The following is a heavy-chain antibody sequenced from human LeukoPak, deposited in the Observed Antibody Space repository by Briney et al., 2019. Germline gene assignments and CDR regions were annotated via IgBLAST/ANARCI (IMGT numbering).Heavy chain of an antibody. CDR3: ARHYGGSYPFDY. Sequence: SETLSLTCTVSGGSISSSSYYWGWIRQPPGKGLEWIGSIYYSGSTYYNPSLKSRVTISVDTSKNQFSLKLSSVTAADTAVYYCARHYGGSYPFDYWSQGTLVTVSS. V-gene: IGHV4-39*01. CDR1: GGSISSSSYY. D-gene: IGHD1-26*01. CDR2: IYYSGST. J-gene: IGHJ4*02.